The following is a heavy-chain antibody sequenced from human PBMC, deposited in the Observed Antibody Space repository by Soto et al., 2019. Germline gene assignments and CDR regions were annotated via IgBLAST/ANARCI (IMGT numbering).Heavy chain of an antibody. V-gene: IGHV4-4*02. Sequence: PSXTLLLTCAVSGGSISSSNWWSWVRQPPGKGLEWIGEIYHSGSTNYNPSLKSRVTISVDKSKNQFSLKLSSVIAADTAVYYCARGDSGYDPLDYWGQGTLVTVSS. D-gene: IGHD5-12*01. J-gene: IGHJ4*02. CDR3: ARGDSGYDPLDY. CDR1: GGSISSSNW. CDR2: IYHSGST.